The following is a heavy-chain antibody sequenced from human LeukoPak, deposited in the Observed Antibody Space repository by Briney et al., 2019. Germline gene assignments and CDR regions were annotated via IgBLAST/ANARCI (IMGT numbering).Heavy chain of an antibody. J-gene: IGHJ1*01. CDR2: INPNSGGT. CDR1: GYTFTDYF. V-gene: IGHV1-2*02. Sequence: ASVKVSCKASGYTFTDYFMHWGRQAPGQGLEWMGWINPNSGGTKYAQKFQGRVTMTRDTSISTAYMELSSLRSDDTAVYYCAKRGGPRITMIVVVIGSAEYFQHWGQGTLVTVSS. CDR3: AKRGGPRITMIVVVIGSAEYFQH. D-gene: IGHD3-22*01.